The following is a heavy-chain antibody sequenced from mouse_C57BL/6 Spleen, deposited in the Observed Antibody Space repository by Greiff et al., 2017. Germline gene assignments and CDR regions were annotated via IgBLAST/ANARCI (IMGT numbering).Heavy chain of an antibody. CDR1: GYALSSSW. D-gene: IGHD2-4*01. CDR3: ARGPQGIYYDYFDY. Sequence: QVQLQQSGPELVKPGATVTISCKASGYALSSSWMNWVKQRPGQGLEWMGWFYSGSGSIKYNEKFKDKATSTADKSTITVYLGLSRLTSEDPAVYFGARGPQGIYYDYFDYWGQGTTLTVSS. V-gene: IGHV1-62-2*01. J-gene: IGHJ2*01. CDR2: FYSGSGSI.